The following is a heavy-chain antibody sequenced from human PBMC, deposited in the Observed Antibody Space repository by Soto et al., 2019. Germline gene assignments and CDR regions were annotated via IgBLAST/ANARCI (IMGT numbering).Heavy chain of an antibody. J-gene: IGHJ4*02. CDR2: ISYDSSNK. Sequence: VQLLESGGDLIQPGGSLRLSCAASGFTFSYGIHWLRQAPGKGLEWVAYISYDSSNKFYGDSVKGRFTISRDNSKNTQFLQMNSLRAEDTAVYYCAKLVIGYCSGNTCDDYWGQGTLVAVSS. D-gene: IGHD2-15*01. V-gene: IGHV3-30*18. CDR3: AKLVIGYCSGNTCDDY. CDR1: GFTFSYG.